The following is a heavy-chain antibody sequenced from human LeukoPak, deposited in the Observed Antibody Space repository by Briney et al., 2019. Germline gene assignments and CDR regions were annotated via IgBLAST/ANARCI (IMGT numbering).Heavy chain of an antibody. Sequence: SETLSLTCTVSGGSISNYYWSWLRQPPGKGLEWIGYIYYSGTTNYNPSLKSRVTISVDTSKNQFSLKLSSVIAADTAVYYCARRPSGIMMGAYFDYWGQGTLVTVSS. CDR2: IYYSGTT. J-gene: IGHJ4*02. V-gene: IGHV4-59*01. D-gene: IGHD3-16*01. CDR3: ARRPSGIMMGAYFDY. CDR1: GGSISNYY.